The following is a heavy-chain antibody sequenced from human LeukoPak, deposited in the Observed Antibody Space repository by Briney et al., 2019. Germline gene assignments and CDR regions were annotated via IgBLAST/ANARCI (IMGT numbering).Heavy chain of an antibody. J-gene: IGHJ3*02. CDR1: GGSIRSYY. V-gene: IGHV4-4*07. D-gene: IGHD6-13*01. CDR2: IYFSGST. Sequence: PSETLSLTCTVSGGSIRSYYWSWVRQPAGKGLEWIGRIYFSGSTNYSPSLKSRVTLSIDTSNSQFLLNLHSVTAADTAVYYCARSSSSSSYTASDIWGQGTMVTVSS. CDR3: ARSSSSSSYTASDI.